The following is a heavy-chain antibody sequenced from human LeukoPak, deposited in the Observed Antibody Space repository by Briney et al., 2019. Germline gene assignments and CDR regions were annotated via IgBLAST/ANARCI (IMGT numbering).Heavy chain of an antibody. CDR1: GFTFSSYA. CDR3: AKSSLTGYYFCPFDY. D-gene: IGHD3-9*01. J-gene: IGHJ4*02. Sequence: PGGSLRLSCAASGFTFSSYAMSWVRQAPGKGLEWVSAISGSGGSTYYADSVKGRFTISRDNSKNTLYLQMNSLRAEDTAVNYCAKSSLTGYYFCPFDYWGQGTLVTVSS. CDR2: ISGSGGST. V-gene: IGHV3-23*01.